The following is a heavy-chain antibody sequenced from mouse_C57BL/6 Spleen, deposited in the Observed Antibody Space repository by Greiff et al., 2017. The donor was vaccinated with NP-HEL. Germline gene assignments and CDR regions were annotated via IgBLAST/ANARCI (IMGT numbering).Heavy chain of an antibody. CDR3: ARGNAIDY. CDR1: GYTFTSYW. Sequence: QVQLQQPGAELVMPGASVKLSCKASGYTFTSYWMHWVKQRPGQGLEWIGEIDPSDSYTNYNQKFKGKSTFTVDKSSSTAYMQLSSLTSDDSAVYYCARGNAIDYRGQATSVTAST. J-gene: IGHJ4*01. V-gene: IGHV1-69*01. CDR2: IDPSDSYT.